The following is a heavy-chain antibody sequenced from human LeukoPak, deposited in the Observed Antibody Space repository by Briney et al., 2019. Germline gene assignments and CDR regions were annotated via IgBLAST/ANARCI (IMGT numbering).Heavy chain of an antibody. J-gene: IGHJ4*02. V-gene: IGHV3-15*01. CDR2: IKPAKTHGATA. CDR3: AREGSLYGYHSFDS. CDR1: GFTFSDAW. Sequence: PGRSLRLSCAASGFTFSDAWMTWVRQAPGKGLEWVGRIKPAKTHGATADYGAPVKGKFTIARDDSTDRLFLQMNSLETEDTAVYFCAREGSLYGYHSFDSWGQGTLVTVST. D-gene: IGHD5-18*01.